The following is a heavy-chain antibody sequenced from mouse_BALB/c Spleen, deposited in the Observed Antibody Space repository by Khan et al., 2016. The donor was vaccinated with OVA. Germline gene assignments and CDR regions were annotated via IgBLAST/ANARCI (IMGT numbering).Heavy chain of an antibody. CDR3: ARSGVARATWDYFDY. J-gene: IGHJ2*03. CDR1: GYTFTNYW. D-gene: IGHD3-1*01. V-gene: IGHV1-63*02. CDR2: IYPGGGYT. Sequence: VQLQESGVELVRPGTSVKMSCKAAGYTFTNYWIGWVKQRPGHGLEWIGDIYPGGGYTNYNEKFKGKATLTADTSSSTAYMQLSSLTSEDSAVYYCARSGVARATWDYFDYWGQGTSLTVSS.